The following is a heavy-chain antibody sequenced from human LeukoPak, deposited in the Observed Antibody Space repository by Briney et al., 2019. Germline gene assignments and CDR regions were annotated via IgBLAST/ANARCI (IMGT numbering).Heavy chain of an antibody. J-gene: IGHJ6*03. D-gene: IGHD3-3*01. CDR3: ARLGYYDFWSGYIAYYYYYMDV. CDR2: ISAYNGNT. Sequence: ASVKVSCKASGYTFTSCDINWVRQATGQGLEWMGWISAYNGNTNYAQKLQGRVTMTTDTSTSTAYMELRSLRSDDTAVYYCARLGYYDFWSGYIAYYYYYMDVWGKGTTVTVSS. V-gene: IGHV1-18*01. CDR1: GYTFTSCD.